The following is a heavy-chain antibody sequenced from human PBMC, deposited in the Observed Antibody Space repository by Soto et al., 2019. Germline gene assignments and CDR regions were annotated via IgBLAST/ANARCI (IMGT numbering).Heavy chain of an antibody. V-gene: IGHV4-34*01. J-gene: IGHJ6*03. CDR1: GGSFSGYY. CDR2: INHSGST. CDR3: ARGLTKTTDTAAGPLDYYYYYMDV. Sequence: SETLSLTCAVYGGSFSGYYWSWIRQPPGKGLEWIGEINHSGSTNYNPSLKSRVTISVDTSKNQFSLKLSSVTAADTAVYYCARGLTKTTDTAAGPLDYYYYYMDVWGKGTTVTVSS. D-gene: IGHD5-18*01.